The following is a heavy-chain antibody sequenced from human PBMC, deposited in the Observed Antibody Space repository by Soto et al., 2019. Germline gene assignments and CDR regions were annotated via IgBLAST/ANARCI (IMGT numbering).Heavy chain of an antibody. J-gene: IGHJ4*02. D-gene: IGHD3-10*01. CDR3: ATRSGSYPY. V-gene: IGHV4-4*02. CDR2: IWHTGST. Sequence: QVQLQESGPGLVEPSGTLSLTCAVSGDSISSDKWWTWVRQPPGKGLEWVGEIWHTGSTNYNPSLKRRLTISVDKSMNQFSLKLTSVTAADTAVYFCATRSGSYPYWGQGTLVTVSS. CDR1: GDSISSDKW.